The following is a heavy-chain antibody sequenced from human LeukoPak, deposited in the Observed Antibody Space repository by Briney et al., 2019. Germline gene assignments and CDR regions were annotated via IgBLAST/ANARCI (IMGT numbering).Heavy chain of an antibody. CDR2: IKQDGSEK. J-gene: IGHJ5*02. CDR1: GFTFSTYW. CDR3: AREGDSYASP. V-gene: IGHV3-7*01. D-gene: IGHD5-18*01. Sequence: GGSLRLSCVASGFTFSTYWMHWVRQAPGKGLEWVANIKQDGSEKYYVDSVKGRFTISRDNAKNSLYLQMNSLRAEDTAVYYCAREGDSYASPWGQGTLVTVSS.